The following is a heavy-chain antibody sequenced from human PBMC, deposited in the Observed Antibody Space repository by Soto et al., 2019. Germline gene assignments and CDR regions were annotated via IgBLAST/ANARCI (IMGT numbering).Heavy chain of an antibody. CDR3: ARGGEYSTSFDY. Sequence: QMHLQQWGAGLLKPSETLSLTCAVYGGSFSGYYWSWIRQSPGKGLEWIGEINHSGNTNYSPSLKSRVTISVDKSKNQFSLNLSSVTAADTAVYYCARGGEYSTSFDYWGQGTLVTVSS. J-gene: IGHJ4*02. D-gene: IGHD6-6*01. CDR1: GGSFSGYY. CDR2: INHSGNT. V-gene: IGHV4-34*01.